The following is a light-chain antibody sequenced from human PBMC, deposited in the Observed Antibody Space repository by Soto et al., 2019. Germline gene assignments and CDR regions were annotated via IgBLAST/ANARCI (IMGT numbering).Light chain of an antibody. CDR1: NSDVGLYDF. J-gene: IGLJ1*01. CDR3: ISYTSDDVRYV. Sequence: QSVLTQPASVSGTPGQSITISCTGSNSDVGLYDFVSWYQHHPGRAPKLIVSEVSHRPSGISNRFSGSKSGNTASLTISGLQSEDEDDYYCISYTSDDVRYVFGTGTKVTV. CDR2: EVS. V-gene: IGLV2-14*01.